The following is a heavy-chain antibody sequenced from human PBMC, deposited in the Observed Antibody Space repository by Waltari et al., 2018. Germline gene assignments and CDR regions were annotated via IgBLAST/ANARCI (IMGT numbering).Heavy chain of an antibody. V-gene: IGHV3-23*04. J-gene: IGHJ4*02. CDR1: GCSFSSFA. CDR2: ISGSGGST. D-gene: IGHD6-19*01. Sequence: EVQLVESGGGLVQPGGSLRLSCAASGCSFSSFAMGWSRKAPGKGLEWVSAISGSGGSTYYADSVKGRFTISRDNSKNTLYLQMNSLRAEDTAVYYCAKDPSAVAGTLDYWGQGTLVTVSS. CDR3: AKDPSAVAGTLDY.